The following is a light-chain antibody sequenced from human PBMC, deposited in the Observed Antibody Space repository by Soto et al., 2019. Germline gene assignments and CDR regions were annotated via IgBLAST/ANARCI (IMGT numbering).Light chain of an antibody. CDR3: CSYAGSYTFV. V-gene: IGLV2-11*01. CDR1: SSDVGVYNY. Sequence: QSVLTQPRSVSGSPGQSVTISCTGTSSDVGVYNYVSWYQQHPGKAPKLMIYDVTKRPSGVPDRFSGSKSANTASPTISGLQAEDEAGYYCCSYAGSYTFVFXTGTKVTVL. J-gene: IGLJ1*01. CDR2: DVT.